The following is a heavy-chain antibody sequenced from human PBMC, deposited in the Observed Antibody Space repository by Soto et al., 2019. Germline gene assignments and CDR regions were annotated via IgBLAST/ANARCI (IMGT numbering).Heavy chain of an antibody. CDR3: ARDYMVRGVMRWFDP. CDR2: IYHSGST. CDR1: GGSISSSNW. J-gene: IGHJ5*02. D-gene: IGHD3-10*01. V-gene: IGHV4-4*02. Sequence: QVQLQESGPGLVKPSGTLYLTCAVSGGSISSSNWWSWVRQPPAKGLEWIGEIYHSGSTNYNPSLKSRVTISVDKSKNQFSLKLSSVTAADTAVYYCARDYMVRGVMRWFDPWGQGTLVTVSS.